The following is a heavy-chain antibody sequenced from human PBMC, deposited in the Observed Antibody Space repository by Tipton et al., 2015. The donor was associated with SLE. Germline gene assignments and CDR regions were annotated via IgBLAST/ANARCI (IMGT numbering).Heavy chain of an antibody. Sequence: QLVQSGGGLVQPGRSLRLSCTTSGFTFIDYAISWVRQAPGKGLEWVANIKEDGSEKYYVDSVKGRFTISRDNGKDSVFLHMNNLRAEEDTAMYYCATSRQDSLRYFDFWGRGTLVAVSS. V-gene: IGHV3-7*01. CDR2: IKEDGSEK. D-gene: IGHD4-11*01. CDR1: GFTFIDYA. J-gene: IGHJ2*01. CDR3: ATSRQDSLRYFDF.